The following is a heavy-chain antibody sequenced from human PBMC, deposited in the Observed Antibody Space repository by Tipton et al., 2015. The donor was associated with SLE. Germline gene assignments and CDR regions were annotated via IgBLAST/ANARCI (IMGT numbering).Heavy chain of an antibody. CDR3: ATGGAAARPWYFDY. CDR2: IHYSGST. V-gene: IGHV4-61*05. Sequence: TLSLTCSVSGASISSTGYFWGWIRQPPGKGLEWIGYIHYSGSTNYNPSLKSRVTILVDTSKNQFSLKLTSVTAADTAVYYCATGGAAARPWYFDYWGQGTLVTVSS. D-gene: IGHD6-6*01. J-gene: IGHJ4*02. CDR1: GASISSTGYF.